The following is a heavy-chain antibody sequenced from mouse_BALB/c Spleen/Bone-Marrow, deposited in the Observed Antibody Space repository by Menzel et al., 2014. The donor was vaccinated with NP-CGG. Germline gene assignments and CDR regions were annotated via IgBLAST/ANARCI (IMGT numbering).Heavy chain of an antibody. D-gene: IGHD1-1*02. V-gene: IGHV1S81*02. CDR1: GYTFTSYW. Sequence: VQLQQSGTELVKPGASVMLSCKASGYTFTSYWMHWVRQRPGQGLEWAGEINPSNGRTIYNEEYKSKATLTVDNSSSTAYMQLSSLTSEDSAVYYCASHLWPSYWGQGTTLTVSS. J-gene: IGHJ2*01. CDR2: INPSNGRT. CDR3: ASHLWPSY.